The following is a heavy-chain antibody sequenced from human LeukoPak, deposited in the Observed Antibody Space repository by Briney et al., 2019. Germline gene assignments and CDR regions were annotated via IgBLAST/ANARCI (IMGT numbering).Heavy chain of an antibody. J-gene: IGHJ3*02. CDR1: GGAFSGYY. D-gene: IGHD1-1*01. CDR2: INHSGST. Sequence: PSETLSLTCAVYGGAFSGYYWSGIRQPPGKGLEWIGEINHSGSTNYTPSLKSRVTISVDTSKNQFSLKLSSVTAADTAMYYCARVDGGGTTIDAFDIWGQGTMVTVSS. CDR3: ARVDGGGTTIDAFDI. V-gene: IGHV4-34*01.